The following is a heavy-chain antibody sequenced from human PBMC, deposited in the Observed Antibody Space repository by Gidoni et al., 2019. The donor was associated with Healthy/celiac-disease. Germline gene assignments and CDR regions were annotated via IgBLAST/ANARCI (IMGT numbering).Heavy chain of an antibody. CDR1: GGSISRYY. CDR3: ARGVNYYDSSGYIFDY. D-gene: IGHD3-22*01. CDR2: IYTSGST. Sequence: QVQLQESGPGLVKPSETLSLTCTVSGGSISRYYWSWIRQPAGKGLEWIGRIYTSGSTNYNPSLKSRVTMSVDTSKNQFSLKLSSVTAADTAVYYCARGVNYYDSSGYIFDYWGQGTLVTVSS. J-gene: IGHJ4*02. V-gene: IGHV4-4*07.